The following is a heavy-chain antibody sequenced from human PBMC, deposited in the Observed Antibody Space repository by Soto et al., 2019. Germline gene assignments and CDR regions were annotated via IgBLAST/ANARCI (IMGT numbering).Heavy chain of an antibody. D-gene: IGHD1-26*01. CDR2: IYYSGST. Sequence: QVQLQESGPGLVKPSETLSLTCTVSGGSISSYYWSWIRQPPGKGLEWIGYIYYSGSTNYNPALKGRVTISGDTSKTQFSLKLSSVTAADTAVYYCARRWGDAFDIWGQGTMVTVSS. CDR1: GGSISSYY. CDR3: ARRWGDAFDI. J-gene: IGHJ3*02. V-gene: IGHV4-59*01.